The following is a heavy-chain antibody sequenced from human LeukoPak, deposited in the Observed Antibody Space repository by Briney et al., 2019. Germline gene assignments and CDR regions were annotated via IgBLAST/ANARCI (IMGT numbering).Heavy chain of an antibody. V-gene: IGHV3-30*18. CDR2: ISYDGSNK. CDR3: AKDTPLAWFDY. Sequence: PGGSLRLSCAASGFTFSSYGMHWVRQAPGKGLEWVAVISYDGSNKYYADSVKGRFTISRDNSKNTLHLQMNSLRVEDTAVFYCAKDTPLAWFDYWGQGTLVTVS. CDR1: GFTFSSYG. J-gene: IGHJ4*02.